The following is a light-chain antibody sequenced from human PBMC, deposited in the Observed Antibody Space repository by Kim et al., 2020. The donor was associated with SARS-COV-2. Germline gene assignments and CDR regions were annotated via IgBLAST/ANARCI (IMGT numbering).Light chain of an antibody. CDR2: EAS. J-gene: IGKJ2*03. Sequence: SLPPWERATLACRASRSVSSYLAWYQQEPGQAPRLLIYEASNRATGIPARFSGSGSGTDFTLTISSLEPEDIAVYYCQQRSNWRVSFGQGTKLE. CDR1: RSVSSY. V-gene: IGKV3-11*01. CDR3: QQRSNWRVS.